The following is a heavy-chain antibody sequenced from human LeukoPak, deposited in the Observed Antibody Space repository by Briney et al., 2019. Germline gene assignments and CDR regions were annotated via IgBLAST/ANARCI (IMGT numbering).Heavy chain of an antibody. V-gene: IGHV5-51*01. CDR3: ARREGCSGGSCYSRVDY. CDR1: GYSFTSYW. CDR2: IYPGDSDT. Sequence: GESLKISCKGSGYSFTSYWIGWVRQMPGKGLGWMGSIYPGDSDTRYSPSFQGQVTISADKSISTAYLQWSSLKASDTAMYYCARREGCSGGSCYSRVDYWGQGTLVTVSS. J-gene: IGHJ4*02. D-gene: IGHD2-15*01.